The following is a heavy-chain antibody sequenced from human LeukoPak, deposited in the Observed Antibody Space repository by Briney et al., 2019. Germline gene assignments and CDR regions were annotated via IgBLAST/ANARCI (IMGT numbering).Heavy chain of an antibody. CDR3: ARHSRESWLRFLEWSSYNWFDP. V-gene: IGHV4-59*08. CDR2: IYYSGST. CDR1: GGSISSYY. Sequence: SETLSLTCTVSGGSISSYYWSWIRQPPGKGLEWIGYIYYSGSTNYNPSLKSRVTISVDTSKNQFSLKLSSVTAADTAVYYCARHSRESWLRFLEWSSYNWFDPWGQGTLVTVSS. D-gene: IGHD3-3*01. J-gene: IGHJ5*02.